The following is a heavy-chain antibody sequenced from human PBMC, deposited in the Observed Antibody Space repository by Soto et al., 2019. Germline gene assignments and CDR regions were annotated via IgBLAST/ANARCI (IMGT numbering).Heavy chain of an antibody. Sequence: EVQLVESGGGLVQPGGSLRLSCAASGFTFYTDWMTWVRQAPGKGREWVGTMDGGGSAHFSVESVKCRFTISRDNSRNSLYLQMNSLSADDTAVYYCAGEPWGHFDPWGQGTLVTVSS. CDR1: GFTFYTDW. V-gene: IGHV3-7*01. CDR3: AGEPWGHFDP. CDR2: MDGGGSAH. J-gene: IGHJ5*02. D-gene: IGHD3-16*01.